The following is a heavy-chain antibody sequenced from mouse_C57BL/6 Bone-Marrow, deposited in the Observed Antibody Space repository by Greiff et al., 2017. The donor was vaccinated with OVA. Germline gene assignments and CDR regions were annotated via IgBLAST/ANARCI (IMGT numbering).Heavy chain of an antibody. CDR1: GFTFSDYG. J-gene: IGHJ2*01. D-gene: IGHD1-1*01. CDR3: ARYGSSSYYFDY. Sequence: EVQGVESGGGLVKPGGSLKLSCAASGFTFSDYGMHCVRQAPEKGLEWVAYISSGSSTIYYADTVKGRFTISRDNAKNTLFLQMTSLRSEDTAMYYCARYGSSSYYFDYWGQGTTLTVSS. V-gene: IGHV5-17*01. CDR2: ISSGSSTI.